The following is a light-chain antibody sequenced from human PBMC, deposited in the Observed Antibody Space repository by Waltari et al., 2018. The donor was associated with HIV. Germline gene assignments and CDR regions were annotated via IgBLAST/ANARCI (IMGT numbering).Light chain of an antibody. Sequence: QSVLTQPPSVSGAPGQRVTISCPGGSSNIGSGYDVHWYQQFPGTAPNVLIYANTNRPSGVPDRFSGSKSGYSASLVITGLQAEDDADYYCQSYDSSLSGWVFGGGTKLTVL. CDR2: ANT. J-gene: IGLJ3*02. CDR1: SSNIGSGYD. V-gene: IGLV1-40*01. CDR3: QSYDSSLSGWV.